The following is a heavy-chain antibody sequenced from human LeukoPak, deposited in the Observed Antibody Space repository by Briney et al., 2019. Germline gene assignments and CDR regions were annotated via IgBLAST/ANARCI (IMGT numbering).Heavy chain of an antibody. CDR2: ISSSSSYI. CDR1: GFTFSNYN. Sequence: PGGSLRLSCAASGFTFSNYNMNWVRQAPGKGLEWVSSISSSSSYIYYADSVKGRFTISRDNTKNSLYLQMTSLRAEDTAVYYCARRFWYAFDIWGQGTMVTVSS. CDR3: ARRFWYAFDI. D-gene: IGHD3-3*01. J-gene: IGHJ3*02. V-gene: IGHV3-21*04.